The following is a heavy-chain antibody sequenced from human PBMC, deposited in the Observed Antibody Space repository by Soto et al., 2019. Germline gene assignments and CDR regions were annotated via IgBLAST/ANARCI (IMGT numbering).Heavy chain of an antibody. CDR2: VIPIFGTA. Sequence: QVQLVQSGAEVKKPGSSVKVSCKASGGTFSSYSINWVRQAPGQGLEWMGEVIPIFGTANYAQKFQGRVTISADESTSTAYMELSSLRSEDTAVYYCARDGGRHSGGIDYWGQGTLVTVSS. CDR3: ARDGGRHSGGIDY. CDR1: GGTFSSYS. D-gene: IGHD1-26*01. V-gene: IGHV1-69*01. J-gene: IGHJ4*02.